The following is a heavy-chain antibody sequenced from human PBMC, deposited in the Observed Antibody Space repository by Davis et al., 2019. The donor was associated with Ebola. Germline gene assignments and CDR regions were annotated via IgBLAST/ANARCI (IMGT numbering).Heavy chain of an antibody. CDR3: ARVDYDILTGYQVFYSDY. CDR1: GFTFSSYA. CDR2: ISGSGYT. V-gene: IGHV3-23*01. Sequence: PGGSLRLSCAASGFTFSSYAMSWVRQAPGKGLECVSVISGSGYTYYAGSVKGRFTISRDNSKNTVHLQMNSLRAEDTALYYCARVDYDILTGYQVFYSDYWGQGTLVTVSS. J-gene: IGHJ4*02. D-gene: IGHD3-9*01.